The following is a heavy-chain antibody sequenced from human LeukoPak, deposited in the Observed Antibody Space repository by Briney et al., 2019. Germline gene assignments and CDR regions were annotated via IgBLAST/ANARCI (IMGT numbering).Heavy chain of an antibody. D-gene: IGHD3-3*01. CDR3: ARDLISRYDFWSGYYTAGGYYYYYYMDV. V-gene: IGHV1-18*01. Sequence: ASVKVSCKASGYTFTSYGISWVRQSPGQGLECMGRISAYNGNTNYAKNLQGRVTMTTDTSTSIAYMELRSLRSDDTAVYYCARDLISRYDFWSGYYTAGGYYYYYYMDVWGKGTTVTVSS. J-gene: IGHJ6*03. CDR2: ISAYNGNT. CDR1: GYTFTSYG.